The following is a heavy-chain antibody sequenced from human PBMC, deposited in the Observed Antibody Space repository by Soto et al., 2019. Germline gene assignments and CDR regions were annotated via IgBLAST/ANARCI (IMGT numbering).Heavy chain of an antibody. CDR3: ARDLIGPNDY. Sequence: SETLSLTCTVSGGSISSGGYYWSWIRQHPGKGLEWIGYIYYSGSTYYNPSLKSRVTISVDTSKNQFSLKLSSVTAADTAVYYCARDLIGPNDYWGQGTLVTVSS. J-gene: IGHJ4*02. D-gene: IGHD3-16*02. V-gene: IGHV4-31*03. CDR1: GGSISSGGYY. CDR2: IYYSGST.